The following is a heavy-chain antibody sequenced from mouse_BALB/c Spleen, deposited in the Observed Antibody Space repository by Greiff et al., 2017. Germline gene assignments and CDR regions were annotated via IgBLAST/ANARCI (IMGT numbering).Heavy chain of an antibody. Sequence: EVKLVESGGGLVQPGGSLKLSCAASGFTFSSYTMSWVRQTPEKRLEWVAYISNGGGSTYYPDTVKGRFTISRDNAKNTLYLQMSSLKSEDTAMYYCARHDGYYGNSAWFAYWGQGTLVTVSA. D-gene: IGHD2-1*01. J-gene: IGHJ3*01. V-gene: IGHV5-12-2*01. CDR1: GFTFSSYT. CDR2: ISNGGGST. CDR3: ARHDGYYGNSAWFAY.